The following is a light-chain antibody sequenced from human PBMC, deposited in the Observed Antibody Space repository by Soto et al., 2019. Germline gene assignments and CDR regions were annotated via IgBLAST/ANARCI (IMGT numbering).Light chain of an antibody. Sequence: SVLTQSASVSGSPGQSITISCTGTSSDVGGYNYVSWYQQNPGKAPKLMIYEVSNRPSGVSNRFSGSKSGNTASLTISGLQAEDEADYYCSSYTSSSTPYVFGTGTKVTVL. CDR1: SSDVGGYNY. CDR3: SSYTSSSTPYV. J-gene: IGLJ1*01. V-gene: IGLV2-14*01. CDR2: EVS.